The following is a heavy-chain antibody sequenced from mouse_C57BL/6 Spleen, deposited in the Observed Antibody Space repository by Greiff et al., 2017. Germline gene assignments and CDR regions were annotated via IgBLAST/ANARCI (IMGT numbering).Heavy chain of an antibody. Sequence: EVQLQQSGGDLVKPGGSLKLSCAASGFTFSSYGMSWVRQTPDKRLEWVATISSGGSYTYYPDSVTGRFTISRDNAKNTLYLQMSSLKSEDTAMYYCARPTGDWYFDVWGTGTTVTVSS. CDR1: GFTFSSYG. CDR3: ARPTGDWYFDV. V-gene: IGHV5-6*01. CDR2: ISSGGSYT. J-gene: IGHJ1*03. D-gene: IGHD4-1*02.